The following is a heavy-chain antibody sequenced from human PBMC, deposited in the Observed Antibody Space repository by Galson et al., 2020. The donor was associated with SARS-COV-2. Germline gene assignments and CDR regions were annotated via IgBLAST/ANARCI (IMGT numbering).Heavy chain of an antibody. D-gene: IGHD3-10*01. CDR1: GFAFDGYA. Sequence: SCAASGFAFDGYAMRWVRQAPGKGLEWVSAITYTGGGTNYADSVKGRFTISRDNSKNMLYLQMSSLRVEDTAIYYCATHSLPLGTDYWGQGTLVTVSA. V-gene: IGHV3-23*01. CDR3: ATHSLPLGTDY. CDR2: ITYTGGGT. J-gene: IGHJ4*02.